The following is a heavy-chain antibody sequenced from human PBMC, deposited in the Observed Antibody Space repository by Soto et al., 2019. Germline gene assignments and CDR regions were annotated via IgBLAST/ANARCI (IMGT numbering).Heavy chain of an antibody. V-gene: IGHV4-34*01. J-gene: IGHJ4*02. CDR1: GGSFSGYY. CDR3: GRAPPAGGVGYFPY. CDR2: INHSGST. D-gene: IGHD3-9*01. Sequence: QVQLQQWGAGLLKPSETLSLTCAVYGGSFSGYYWSWIRQPPGKGLEWIGEINHSGSTNYNPSLRGRSTISENPPKNHSPRRRSWGPAADPAVYSWGRAPPAGGVGYFPYGAQGPRAPAS.